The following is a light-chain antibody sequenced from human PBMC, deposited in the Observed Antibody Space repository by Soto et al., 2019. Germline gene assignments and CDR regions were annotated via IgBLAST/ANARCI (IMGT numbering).Light chain of an antibody. V-gene: IGLV1-40*01. J-gene: IGLJ2*01. CDR3: QSYDSSVSGNVV. CDR2: GNT. Sequence: QSALSQPASVSGAPGQSITISCTGSSSNIGAGYDVAWYQQLPGTAPKVLMYGNTNRPSGVPDRITGSKSGTSASLAITGLQAEDEADYYCQSYDSSVSGNVVFGGGTKLTVL. CDR1: SSNIGAGYD.